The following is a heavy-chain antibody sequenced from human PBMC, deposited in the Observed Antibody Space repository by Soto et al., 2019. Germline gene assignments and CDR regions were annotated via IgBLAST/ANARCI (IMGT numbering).Heavy chain of an antibody. J-gene: IGHJ4*02. CDR1: GFTFSSYG. CDR2: ISYDGSNK. Sequence: PGGSLRLSCAASGFTFSSYGMHWVRQAPGKGLEWVAVISYDGSNKYYADSVKGRFTISRDSSKNTLYLQMNSLRAEDTAVYYCAKSPRYSRSPPDDYWGQGTLVTVSS. V-gene: IGHV3-30*18. CDR3: AKSPRYSRSPPDDY. D-gene: IGHD3-10*01.